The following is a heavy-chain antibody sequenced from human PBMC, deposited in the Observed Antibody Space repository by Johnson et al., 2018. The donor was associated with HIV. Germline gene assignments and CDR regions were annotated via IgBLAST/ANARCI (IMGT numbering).Heavy chain of an antibody. J-gene: IGHJ3*02. D-gene: IGHD1-26*01. V-gene: IGHV3-9*01. CDR1: GFTFDDYA. CDR3: AKVFSVELPAFDI. Sequence: VQLVESGGGVVQPGRSLRLSCAASGFTFDDYAMHWVRQAPGKGLEWVSGISWNSGSIGYADSVKGRFTISRDNAKNSLDLQMNSLRAEDTALYYCAKVFSVELPAFDIWGQGTMVTVSS. CDR2: ISWNSGSI.